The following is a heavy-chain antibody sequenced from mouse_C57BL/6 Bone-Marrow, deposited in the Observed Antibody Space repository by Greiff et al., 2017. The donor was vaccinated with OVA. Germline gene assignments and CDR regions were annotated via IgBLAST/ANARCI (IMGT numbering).Heavy chain of an antibody. CDR3: ARDWDPWFAY. CDR1: GFTFSSYG. D-gene: IGHD4-1*01. V-gene: IGHV5-6*01. Sequence: VQLKESGGDLVKPGGSLKLSCAASGFTFSSYGMSWVRQTPDKRLEWVATISSGGSYTYYPDSVKGRFTISRDNAKNTLYLQMSSLRSEDTALYYCARDWDPWFAYWGQGTLVTVSA. CDR2: ISSGGSYT. J-gene: IGHJ3*01.